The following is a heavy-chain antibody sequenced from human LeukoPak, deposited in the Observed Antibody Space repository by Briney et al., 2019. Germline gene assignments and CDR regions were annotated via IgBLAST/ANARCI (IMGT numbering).Heavy chain of an antibody. V-gene: IGHV1-69*06. J-gene: IGHJ3*02. D-gene: IGHD3-16*01. CDR2: IIPMFGTA. Sequence: SVKVSCKGSGGSFSYYAITWLRQAPGQGPEWMGGIIPMFGTANYAHKFQGRVTITADTSTSTTYMEVSSLRSDDTAVYYCARDQGGFSSSPEPFDIWGQGTMVIVSS. CDR1: GGSFSYYA. CDR3: ARDQGGFSSSPEPFDI.